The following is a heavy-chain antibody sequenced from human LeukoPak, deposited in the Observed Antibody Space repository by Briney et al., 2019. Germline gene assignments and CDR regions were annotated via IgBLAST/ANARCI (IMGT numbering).Heavy chain of an antibody. V-gene: IGHV3-30*18. D-gene: IGHD3-3*01. Sequence: GGSLRLSCAASGFTFSSHGMHWVRQAPGKGLEWVAVISYDGSNKYYADSVKGRFTISRDNSKNTLYLQMNSLRAEDTAVYYCAKIPKATYDFWSGYYGVPLVGYWGQGTLVTVSS. CDR3: AKIPKATYDFWSGYYGVPLVGY. CDR2: ISYDGSNK. J-gene: IGHJ4*02. CDR1: GFTFSSHG.